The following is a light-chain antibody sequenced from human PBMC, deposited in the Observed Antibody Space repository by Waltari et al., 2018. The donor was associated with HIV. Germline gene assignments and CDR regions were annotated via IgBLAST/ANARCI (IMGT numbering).Light chain of an antibody. CDR3: AAWNDNLSAVV. J-gene: IGLJ2*01. CDR1: ASNIGSNY. CDR2: RDT. Sequence: QSVLSQPPSASGTPGQRATISCSGSASNIGSNYVCWFQQLPGTAPKLLIYRDTQRPSEIPNRFSGSRSCTSASLAISGLRAEDEADYYCAAWNDNLSAVVFGGRTKLTVL. V-gene: IGLV1-47*01.